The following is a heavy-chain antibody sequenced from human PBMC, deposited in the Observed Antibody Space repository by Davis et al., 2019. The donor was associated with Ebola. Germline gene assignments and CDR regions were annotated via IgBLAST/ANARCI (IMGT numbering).Heavy chain of an antibody. CDR1: GGSISSYY. J-gene: IGHJ4*02. D-gene: IGHD3-3*01. CDR3: ARDMYGYYYYFDY. Sequence: SETLSLTCTVSGGSISSYYWSWIRQPPGKGLEWIGYIYYSGSTNYNPSLKSRVTISVDTSKNQFSLKLSSVTAADTAVYYCARDMYGYYYYFDYWGQGTLVTVSS. CDR2: IYYSGST. V-gene: IGHV4-59*01.